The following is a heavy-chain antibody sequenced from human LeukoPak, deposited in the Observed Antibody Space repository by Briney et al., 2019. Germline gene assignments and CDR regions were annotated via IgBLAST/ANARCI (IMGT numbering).Heavy chain of an antibody. CDR1: GGSISSYF. CDR3: VRHTTSGWYQVVY. D-gene: IGHD6-19*01. CDR2: ITYSGST. V-gene: IGHV4-59*01. Sequence: SETLSLTCTVSGGSISSYFWSWIRQPPGKGLEWIGYITYSGSTDHNPSLKSRVTISVDASKNQFSLKLTSVTAADTAVYYCVRHTTSGWYQVVYWGQGTLVTVSS. J-gene: IGHJ4*02.